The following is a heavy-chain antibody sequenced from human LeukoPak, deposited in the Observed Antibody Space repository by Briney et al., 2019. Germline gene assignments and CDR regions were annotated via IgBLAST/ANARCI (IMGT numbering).Heavy chain of an antibody. CDR3: ARGYEKPFLSFDY. J-gene: IGHJ4*02. CDR1: GGSFSGYY. V-gene: IGHV4-34*01. D-gene: IGHD3-22*01. CDR2: INHSGST. Sequence: PSETLSLTCAVYGGSFSGYYWGWIRQPPGKGLEWIGEINHSGSTNYNPSLKSRVTISVDTSKNQFSLKLSSVTAADTAVYYCARGYEKPFLSFDYWGQGTLVTVSS.